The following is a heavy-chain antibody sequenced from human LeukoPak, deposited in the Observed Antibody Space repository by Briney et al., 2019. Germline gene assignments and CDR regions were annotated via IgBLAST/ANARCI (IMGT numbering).Heavy chain of an antibody. Sequence: ASVKVSCKASGGTFSSYAISWVRQAPGQGLEWMGIINPSGGSTSYAQKFQGRVTMTRDTSTSTVYMELSSLRSEDTAVYYCARDQRFYDFWSGYYGGDFDYWGQGTLVTVSS. J-gene: IGHJ4*02. D-gene: IGHD3-3*01. CDR2: INPSGGST. CDR1: GGTFSSYA. V-gene: IGHV1-46*01. CDR3: ARDQRFYDFWSGYYGGDFDY.